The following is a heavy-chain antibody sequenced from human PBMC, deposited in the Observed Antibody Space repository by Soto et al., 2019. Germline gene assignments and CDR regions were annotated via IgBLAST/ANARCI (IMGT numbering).Heavy chain of an antibody. V-gene: IGHV3-30-3*01. CDR1: GFTFSNNA. Sequence: QVQLVESGGGVVQPGRSLRLSCAASGFTFSNNAMDWVRQAPGKGLEWVAVISYDGSNKYIAESVKGRFTISRDNSKNPLFLQMNSLRAEDTAVYYCARGTTTSAFSAMVVWGQGTTVTVSS. CDR2: ISYDGSNK. J-gene: IGHJ6*02. CDR3: ARGTTTSAFSAMVV. D-gene: IGHD1-1*01.